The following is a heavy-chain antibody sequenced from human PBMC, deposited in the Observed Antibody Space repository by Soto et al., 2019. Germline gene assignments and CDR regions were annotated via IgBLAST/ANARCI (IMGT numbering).Heavy chain of an antibody. Sequence: NPGGSLRLSCAASGFTFSEYYMNWICQAPGRGLEWVSYISSSGSTIYSADSVKGRFTISRDNAKNSLYLQMNSLRAEDTAVYYCARGPPGQYSQSPANFDYWGQGTLVTVSS. CDR2: ISSSGSTI. CDR3: ARGPPGQYSQSPANFDY. V-gene: IGHV3-11*01. J-gene: IGHJ4*02. CDR1: GFTFSEYY. D-gene: IGHD1-26*01.